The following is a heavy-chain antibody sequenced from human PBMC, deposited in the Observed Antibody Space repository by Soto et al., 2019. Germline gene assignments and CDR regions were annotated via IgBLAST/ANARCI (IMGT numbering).Heavy chain of an antibody. CDR1: GFSFSSYG. Sequence: QVQLVESGGGVVQPGRSLRLSCAASGFSFSSYGMHWVRQAPGKGLEWVAAILYDGSNKYYADSVKGRFTISRDNSKNKLYLQMNSLRPEDTAVYYCAKGGDRSEGRLDPWGQGTQVTVSS. V-gene: IGHV3-30*18. J-gene: IGHJ5*02. CDR2: ILYDGSNK. CDR3: AKGGDRSEGRLDP. D-gene: IGHD2-21*02.